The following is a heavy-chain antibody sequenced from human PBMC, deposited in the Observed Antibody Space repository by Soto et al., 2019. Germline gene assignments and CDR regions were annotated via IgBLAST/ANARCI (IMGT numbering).Heavy chain of an antibody. CDR1: GSTFNNFA. CDR2: IVVDSNTA. D-gene: IGHD1-26*01. CDR3: ARAIKRWEVNYYVDF. Sequence: QVVLLQSGAEVKAPGSSVRVSCQVSGSTFNNFAFSWVRQAPGNGPEWMGGIVVDSNTAEYSQRFQDRVTITADTSSKTLYMELGSLTFEDTAVYYCARAIKRWEVNYYVDFWGQGTLVTVSS. J-gene: IGHJ4*02. V-gene: IGHV1-69*06.